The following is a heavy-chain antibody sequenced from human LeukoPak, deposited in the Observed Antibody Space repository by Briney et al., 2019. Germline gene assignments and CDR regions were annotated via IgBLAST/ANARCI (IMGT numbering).Heavy chain of an antibody. V-gene: IGHV3-9*01. Sequence: GGSLRLSCAASGFTFSSYAMSWVRQAPGKGLEWVSGISWNSGSIGYADSVKGRFTISRDNAKNSLYLQMNSLRAEDTALYYCAKDGAAGTGGYFDYWGQGTLVTVSS. J-gene: IGHJ4*02. CDR1: GFTFSSYA. CDR3: AKDGAAGTGGYFDY. CDR2: ISWNSGSI. D-gene: IGHD6-13*01.